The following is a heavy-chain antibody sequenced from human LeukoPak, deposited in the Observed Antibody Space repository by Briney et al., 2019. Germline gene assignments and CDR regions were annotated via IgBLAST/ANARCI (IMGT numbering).Heavy chain of an antibody. D-gene: IGHD2-15*01. V-gene: IGHV3-30*18. CDR2: ISYDGSNK. CDR1: GFTFSSYG. Sequence: GGSLRLSCAASGFTFSSYGMHWVRQAPGKGLEWVAVISYDGSNKYYADSVKGRFTISRDNSKNTLYLQMNSLRAEDTAVYYCAKVSRYCSGGSCRPDCYYGMDVWGKGTTVTVSS. CDR3: AKVSRYCSGGSCRPDCYYGMDV. J-gene: IGHJ6*04.